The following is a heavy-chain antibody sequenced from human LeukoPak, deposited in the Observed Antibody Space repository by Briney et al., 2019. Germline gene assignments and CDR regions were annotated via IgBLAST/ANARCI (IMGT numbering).Heavy chain of an antibody. J-gene: IGHJ5*02. CDR3: ARDKGGVVPAAIFFDP. CDR2: INPNSGGT. V-gene: IGHV1-2*02. D-gene: IGHD2-2*01. CDR1: GYTFTGYY. Sequence: ASVKVSCKVSGYTFTGYYMHWVRQAPGQGLEWMGWINPNSGGTNYAQKFQGRVTMTRDTSISTAYMELSRLRSDDTAAYYCARDKGGVVPAAIFFDPWGQGTLVTVSS.